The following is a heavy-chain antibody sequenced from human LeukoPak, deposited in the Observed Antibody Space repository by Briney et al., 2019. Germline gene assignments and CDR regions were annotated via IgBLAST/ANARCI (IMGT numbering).Heavy chain of an antibody. CDR3: ARGGSPRDLHFDY. V-gene: IGHV4-59*01. D-gene: IGHD3-16*01. J-gene: IGHJ4*02. Sequence: SETLSLTCTVSGGSISSYYWSWIRQPPGKGLEWIGYIYYSGSTNYNPSLKSRVTISVDTSKNQFSLKLSSVTAADRAVYYCARGGSPRDLHFDYWGQGTLVTVSS. CDR2: IYYSGST. CDR1: GGSISSYY.